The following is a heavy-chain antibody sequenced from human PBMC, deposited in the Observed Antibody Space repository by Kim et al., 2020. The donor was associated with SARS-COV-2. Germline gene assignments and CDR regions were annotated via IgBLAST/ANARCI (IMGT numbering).Heavy chain of an antibody. D-gene: IGHD1-20*01. CDR2: FDPEDGET. V-gene: IGHV1-24*01. J-gene: IGHJ6*02. CDR1: GYTLTELS. CDR3: ATAPAITGTPRYYYYYYGMDF. Sequence: ASVKVSCKVSGYTLTELSMHWVRQAPGKGLEWMGGFDPEDGETIYAQKFQGRVTMTEDTSTDTAYMELSSLRSEDTAVYYCATAPAITGTPRYYYYYYGMDFWGQGTTVTVSS.